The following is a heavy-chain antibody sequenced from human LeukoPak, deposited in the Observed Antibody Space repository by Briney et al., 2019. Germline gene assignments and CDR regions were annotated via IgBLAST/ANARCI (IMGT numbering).Heavy chain of an antibody. CDR1: GFTFSSYE. V-gene: IGHV3-48*03. Sequence: GGSLRLSCAASGFTFSSYEMNWVRQAPGKGLEWVSYISSSGSTIYYADSVKGRFTISRDNAKNSLYLQMNSLRAEDTAVYYCARDQGDWYYFDYWGQGTLVTVSS. J-gene: IGHJ4*02. CDR2: ISSSGSTI. CDR3: ARDQGDWYYFDY. D-gene: IGHD3-9*01.